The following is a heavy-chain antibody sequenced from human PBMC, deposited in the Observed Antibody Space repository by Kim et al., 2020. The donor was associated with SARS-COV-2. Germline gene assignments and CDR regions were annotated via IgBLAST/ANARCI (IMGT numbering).Heavy chain of an antibody. CDR3: ARRDDSSGYYWVWFDP. CDR2: IYYSGST. Sequence: SETLSLTCTVSGGSISSSSYYWGWIRQPPGKGLEWIGSIYYSGSTYYNPSLKSRVTISVDTSKNQFSLKLSSVTAADTAVYYCARRDDSSGYYWVWFDPWGQGTLVTVSS. J-gene: IGHJ5*02. V-gene: IGHV4-39*01. CDR1: GGSISSSSYY. D-gene: IGHD3-22*01.